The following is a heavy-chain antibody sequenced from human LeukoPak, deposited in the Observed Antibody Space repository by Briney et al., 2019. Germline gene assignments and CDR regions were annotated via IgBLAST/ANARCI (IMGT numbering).Heavy chain of an antibody. V-gene: IGHV4-38-2*02. CDR1: GDSISSTYF. Sequence: SETLSLTCTVSGDSISSTYFWAWIRQPPGTGLEWIATINHNGNTYYNPFLKSRVTMSVDTSKNQFSLKLSSVTAADTAVYYCARDGKIAAAGTKSHYYYYYYGMDVWGQGTTVTVSS. D-gene: IGHD6-13*01. J-gene: IGHJ6*02. CDR3: ARDGKIAAAGTKSHYYYYYYGMDV. CDR2: INHNGNT.